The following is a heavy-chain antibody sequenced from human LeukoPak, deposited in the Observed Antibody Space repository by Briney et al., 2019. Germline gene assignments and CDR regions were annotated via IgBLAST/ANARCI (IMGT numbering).Heavy chain of an antibody. CDR1: GYTFIGYY. D-gene: IGHD5-12*01. CDR3: AREGDIVATTIDY. Sequence: ASVKVSCKASGYTFIGYYMYWVRQAPRQGPEWRGGMNPNSGGTNYAQKFQGRVTMTRDTSISTAYMELGRLRSDDAAVYYCAREGDIVATTIDYWGQGTLVTVSS. J-gene: IGHJ4*02. V-gene: IGHV1-2*02. CDR2: MNPNSGGT.